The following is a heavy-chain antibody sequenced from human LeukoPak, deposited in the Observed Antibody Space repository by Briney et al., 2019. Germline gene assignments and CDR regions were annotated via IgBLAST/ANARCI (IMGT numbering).Heavy chain of an antibody. Sequence: GGSLRLSCAASGFTFSSYSMNWVRQAPGKGLEWVSYISSSSSTIYYADSVKGRFTISRDNAKNSLYLQMNSLRAEDTAVYYCARIEAVYYYDSSGYSHFDYWGQGTLVTVSS. CDR2: ISSSSSTI. CDR3: ARIEAVYYYDSSGYSHFDY. V-gene: IGHV3-48*01. D-gene: IGHD3-22*01. J-gene: IGHJ4*02. CDR1: GFTFSSYS.